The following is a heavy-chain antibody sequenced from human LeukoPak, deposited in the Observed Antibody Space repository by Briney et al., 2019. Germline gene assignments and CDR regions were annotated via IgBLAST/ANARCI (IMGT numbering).Heavy chain of an antibody. CDR2: IYSGGST. V-gene: IGHV3-53*01. J-gene: IGHJ4*02. CDR1: GFTVSSNY. CDR3: ARGLSRDGYNYAFDY. Sequence: GGSLRLSCAASGFTVSSNYMGWVRQAPGKGLEWVSVIYSGGSTYYADSVKGRFTISRDNSKNTLYLQMNSLRAEDTAVYYCARGLSRDGYNYAFDYWGQGTLVTVSS. D-gene: IGHD5-24*01.